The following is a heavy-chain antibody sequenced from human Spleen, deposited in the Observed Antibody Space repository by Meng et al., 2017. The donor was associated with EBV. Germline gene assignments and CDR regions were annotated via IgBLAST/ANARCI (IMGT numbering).Heavy chain of an antibody. Sequence: QVQLQGSGPGLVKPSETLSLTCTVSGGSVSSGSYYWSWIRQPPGKGLEWIGYIYYSGSTNYNPSLKSRVTISVDTSKNQFSLKLSSVTAADTAVYYCAGDVSGYYLWGQGTLVTVSS. CDR2: IYYSGST. CDR1: GGSVSSGSYY. V-gene: IGHV4-61*01. CDR3: AGDVSGYYL. D-gene: IGHD3-22*01. J-gene: IGHJ4*02.